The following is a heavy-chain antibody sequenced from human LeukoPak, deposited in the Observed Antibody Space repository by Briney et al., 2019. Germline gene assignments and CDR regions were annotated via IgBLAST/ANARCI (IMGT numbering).Heavy chain of an antibody. D-gene: IGHD4-11*01. CDR2: IYHSGIT. Sequence: SETLSLTCAVSGASITSAGNSWSWIRQPPGKGLEWIGYIYHSGITYYNPSLKSRVTISVDRSKNQFSLRLTSVTAADTALYYCARTVDYSNYAFDYWGQGTLVTVSS. J-gene: IGHJ4*02. V-gene: IGHV4-30-2*01. CDR1: GASITSAGNS. CDR3: ARTVDYSNYAFDY.